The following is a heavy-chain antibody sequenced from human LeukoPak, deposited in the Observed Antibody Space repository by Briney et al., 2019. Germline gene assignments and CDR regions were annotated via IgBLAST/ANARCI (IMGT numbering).Heavy chain of an antibody. Sequence: TSETLSLTCTVSGGSISSGGYYWSWIRQHPGKGLEWIGYIYYSGSTYYNPSLKSRVTISVDTSKNQFSLKLSSVTAADTAVYYCARASNRRIAVAGTFDYWGQGTLVTVSS. D-gene: IGHD6-19*01. CDR3: ARASNRRIAVAGTFDY. J-gene: IGHJ4*02. V-gene: IGHV4-31*03. CDR1: GGSISSGGYY. CDR2: IYYSGST.